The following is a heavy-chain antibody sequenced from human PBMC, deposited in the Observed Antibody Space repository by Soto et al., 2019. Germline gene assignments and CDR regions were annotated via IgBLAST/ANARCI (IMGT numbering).Heavy chain of an antibody. J-gene: IGHJ4*02. CDR2: IIPIFGTA. CDR3: ARTYDSSGYYDY. Sequence: ASVKVSCKASGGTFSSYAISWVRQAPGQGLEWMGGIIPIFGTANYAQKFQGRVTITADESTSTAYMELSSLRSEDTAVYYCARTYDSSGYYDYWGQGTLVTVSS. D-gene: IGHD3-22*01. CDR1: GGTFSSYA. V-gene: IGHV1-69*13.